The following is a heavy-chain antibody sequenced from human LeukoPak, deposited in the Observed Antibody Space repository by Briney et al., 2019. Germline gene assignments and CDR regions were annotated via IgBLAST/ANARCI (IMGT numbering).Heavy chain of an antibody. V-gene: IGHV3-21*01. CDR2: ISSSSSYI. J-gene: IGHJ4*02. CDR1: GFTFSSYW. CDR3: AREFSSGYYYVLDY. D-gene: IGHD3-22*01. Sequence: GGSLRLSCAASGFTFSSYWMSWVRQAPGKGLEWVSSISSSSSYIYYADSVKGRFTISRDNAKNSLYLQMNSLRAEDTAVYYCAREFSSGYYYVLDYWGQGALVTVSS.